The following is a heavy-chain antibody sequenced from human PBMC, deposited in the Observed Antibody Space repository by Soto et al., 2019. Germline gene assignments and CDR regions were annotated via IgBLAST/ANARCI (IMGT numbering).Heavy chain of an antibody. CDR3: ARDGPVETGTELGGMDV. CDR2: IWYDGSNK. V-gene: IGHV3-33*01. D-gene: IGHD1-1*01. Sequence: GGSLRLSCAASGFTFSSYGMHWVRQAPGKGLEWVAVIWYDGSNKYYADSVKGRFTISRDNSKNTLYLQMNSLRAEDTAVYYCARDGPVETGTELGGMDVWGQGTTVTVSS. CDR1: GFTFSSYG. J-gene: IGHJ6*02.